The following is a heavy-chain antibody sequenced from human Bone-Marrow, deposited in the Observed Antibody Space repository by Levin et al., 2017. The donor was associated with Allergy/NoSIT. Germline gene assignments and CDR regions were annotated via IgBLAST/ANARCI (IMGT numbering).Heavy chain of an antibody. Sequence: QTGGSLRLSCAASGFIVSSNYMSWVRQAPGKGLEWVSVIYSGGSTYYADSVKGRFTISRDNSKNTLYLQMNSLRAEDTAVYYCASRIAVGPRYFDSWGQGTLVSVSS. CDR2: IYSGGST. D-gene: IGHD2-21*01. CDR3: ASRIAVGPRYFDS. CDR1: GFIVSSNY. J-gene: IGHJ4*02. V-gene: IGHV3-53*01.